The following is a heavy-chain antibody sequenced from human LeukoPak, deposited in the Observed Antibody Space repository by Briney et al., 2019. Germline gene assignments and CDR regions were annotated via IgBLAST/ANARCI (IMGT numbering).Heavy chain of an antibody. CDR2: ISAYNGNT. V-gene: IGHV1-18*01. CDR3: ARDRIQKLRHFDY. J-gene: IGHJ4*02. CDR1: GYTFTSYG. Sequence: ASVKVSCKASGYTFTSYGISWVRQAPGQGLEWMGWISAYNGNTNYAQKFQGRVTMTRDTSISTAYMELSRLRSDDTAVYYCARDRIQKLRHFDYWGQGTLVTVSS. D-gene: IGHD6-6*01.